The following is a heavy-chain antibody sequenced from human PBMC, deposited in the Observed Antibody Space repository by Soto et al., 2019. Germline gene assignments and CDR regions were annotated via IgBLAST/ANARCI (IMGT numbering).Heavy chain of an antibody. V-gene: IGHV3-48*03. CDR2: ISSSGSTI. J-gene: IGHJ4*02. D-gene: IGHD6-25*01. CDR3: ARDLYSSDLGRSLDH. CDR1: GFTFSTYD. Sequence: GGSLRLSCSASGFTFSTYDMNWVLHAPGKGLEWVSYISSSGSTIYYVDSVKGRFTISRDNAKNSLYLQMNSLRAEDTAVYYCARDLYSSDLGRSLDHWGQGTLVTVTS.